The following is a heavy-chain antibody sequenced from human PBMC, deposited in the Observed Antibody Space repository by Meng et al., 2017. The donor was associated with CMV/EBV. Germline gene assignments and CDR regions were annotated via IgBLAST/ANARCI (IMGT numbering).Heavy chain of an antibody. CDR3: ATSSVEVMIYAGLDY. Sequence: GYTFTGYYIHWARPAPGQGLEWMGWINPASGDTILAQKFQGRVTMTRDTSLTTAYMELNRLRSDDTAVYYCATSSVEVMIYAGLDYWGQGTLVTVSS. CDR1: GYTFTGYY. J-gene: IGHJ4*02. CDR2: INPASGDT. V-gene: IGHV1-2*02. D-gene: IGHD2/OR15-2a*01.